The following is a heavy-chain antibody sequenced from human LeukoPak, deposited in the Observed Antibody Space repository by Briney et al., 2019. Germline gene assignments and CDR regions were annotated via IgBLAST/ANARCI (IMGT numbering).Heavy chain of an antibody. CDR1: GFSFGSYA. CDR3: AKLGFDSSGSHTLFDL. CDR2: ISYDGSNK. J-gene: IGHJ4*02. V-gene: IGHV3-30*18. D-gene: IGHD3-22*01. Sequence: PGGSLRLSCAASGFSFGSYAMHWVRQAPGKGLEWVAIISYDGSNKYYADSVKGRLTISRDNSKNTLYLEVNSLRVEDTAVYYCAKLGFDSSGSHTLFDLWGQGTLVTVSS.